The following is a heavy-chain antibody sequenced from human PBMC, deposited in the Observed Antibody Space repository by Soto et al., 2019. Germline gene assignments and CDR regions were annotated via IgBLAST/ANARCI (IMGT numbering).Heavy chain of an antibody. Sequence: EVQLVESGGGMVKPGGSLRLSCAASGFTFSHAWMTWVRQAPGKGLEWVGRIKSSPDGGTTDYAAPVKGRFTISRDDSKTVLSLQMNSVKTEVTAVYYCMTDRVSFGDYVPSNYYYGMDIWGQGTTVTVSS. CDR1: GFTFSHAW. CDR3: MTDRVSFGDYVPSNYYYGMDI. D-gene: IGHD4-17*01. V-gene: IGHV3-15*01. J-gene: IGHJ6*02. CDR2: IKSSPDGGTT.